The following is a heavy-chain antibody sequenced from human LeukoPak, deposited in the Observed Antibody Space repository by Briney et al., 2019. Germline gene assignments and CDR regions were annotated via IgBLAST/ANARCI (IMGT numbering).Heavy chain of an antibody. CDR3: ARGGLGVVIY. J-gene: IGHJ4*02. CDR2: INHSGST. CDR1: GGSFSGYY. D-gene: IGHD3-3*01. V-gene: IGHV4-34*01. Sequence: SETLSLTCAGYGGSFSGYYWSWIRQPPGKGLEWIGEINHSGSTNYNPSLKSRVTISVDTSKNQFSLKLSSVTAADTAVYYCARGGLGVVIYWGQGTLVTVSS.